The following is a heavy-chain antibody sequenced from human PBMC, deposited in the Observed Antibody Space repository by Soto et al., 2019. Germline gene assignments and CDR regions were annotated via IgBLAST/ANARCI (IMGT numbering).Heavy chain of an antibody. V-gene: IGHV2-5*02. D-gene: IGHD4-17*01. CDR2: IYWDHDQ. CDR3: AHAGDYDLLSFDH. Sequence: QITLKASGPPLVRPAQTLTLTCAFSGFSLTTTSMGVAWIRQPPGKALECLALIYWDHDQRYSPSLKDRLTISKDTSRGRVVLTISNMTPADTGTYFCAHAGDYDLLSFDHWGPGTLVTVSS. J-gene: IGHJ4*02. CDR1: GFSLTTTSMG.